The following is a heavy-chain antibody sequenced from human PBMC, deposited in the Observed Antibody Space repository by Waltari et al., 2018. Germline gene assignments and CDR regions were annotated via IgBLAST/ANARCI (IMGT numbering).Heavy chain of an antibody. V-gene: IGHV5-51*01. CDR2: TYPGDADT. D-gene: IGHD1-26*01. CDR1: GYTLTELS. CDR3: ARPKRPGADGIDY. J-gene: IGHJ4*02. Sequence: VQLVQSGAEVKKPGASVKVSCKVSGYTLTELSMHWVRQAPGKGLEWMGITYPGDADTRYSPSVQGQVTISADKSISTAYRQWSSLKASDTAMYYWARPKRPGADGIDYWGQGTLVTVSS.